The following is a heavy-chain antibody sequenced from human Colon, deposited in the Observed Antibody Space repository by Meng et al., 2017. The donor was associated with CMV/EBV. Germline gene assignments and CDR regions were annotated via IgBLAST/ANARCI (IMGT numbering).Heavy chain of an antibody. D-gene: IGHD6-19*01. CDR3: AGGRVAGAFDS. V-gene: IGHV4-39*07. Sequence: GSLRLSCTVSGDAISSRSYYWGWIRQTPGKGLEWIGSIYPSGTTYYSPSLTSRITITLDTSKRQLSPKLTSLTVAETAVYYCAGGRVAGAFDSWGQGSVVTVSS. CDR1: GDAISSRSYY. CDR2: IYPSGTT. J-gene: IGHJ4*02.